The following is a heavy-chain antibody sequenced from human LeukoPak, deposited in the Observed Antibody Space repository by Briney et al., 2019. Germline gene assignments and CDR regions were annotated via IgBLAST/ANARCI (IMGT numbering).Heavy chain of an antibody. J-gene: IGHJ3*02. CDR2: IYSGGDT. V-gene: IGHV3-53*01. CDR1: GFAVSGNF. Sequence: PGGSLRLSCAASGFAVSGNFMSWVRQAPGKGLEWVSVIYSGGDTYYTDSVRGRFTISRDDSRNTLFLQMNSLSVEDTAVYYCARSLPYFYDNKPGAFHIWGQGTMVTVSS. D-gene: IGHD3-16*01. CDR3: ARSLPYFYDNKPGAFHI.